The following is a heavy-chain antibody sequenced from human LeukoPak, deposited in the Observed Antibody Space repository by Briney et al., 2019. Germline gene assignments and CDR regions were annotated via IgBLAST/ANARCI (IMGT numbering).Heavy chain of an antibody. CDR2: ISSGYTT. J-gene: IGHJ4*02. D-gene: IGHD3-10*01. CDR1: GFTFKTYG. CDR3: AKDFAQEGTHSVDH. V-gene: IGHV3-23*01. Sequence: GGSLRLSCAASGFTFKTYGMGWARQAPGKGLEWVSGISSGYTTYYADSVKGRFIISRDNSKNTLFLQMNSLRAEDTAVYYCAKDFAQEGTHSVDHWGQGTVVTVSS.